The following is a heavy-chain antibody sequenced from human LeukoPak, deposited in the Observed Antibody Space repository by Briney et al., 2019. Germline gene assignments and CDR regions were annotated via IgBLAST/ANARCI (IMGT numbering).Heavy chain of an antibody. J-gene: IGHJ4*02. D-gene: IGHD1-7*01. CDR3: VGEKNYWGTPY. V-gene: IGHV4-59*08. CDR1: GDSLSTYS. Sequence: SETLSLTCTVSGDSLSTYSWSWLRQPPGKGLEYIGYIYYSGSTNYNPSLKGRVTMSVATSKIQFSLKLNSVTAADTAVYYCVGEKNYWGTPYWGQGTLVTVSS. CDR2: IYYSGST.